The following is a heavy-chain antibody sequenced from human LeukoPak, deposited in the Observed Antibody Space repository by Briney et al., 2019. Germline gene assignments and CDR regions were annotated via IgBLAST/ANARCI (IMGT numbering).Heavy chain of an antibody. J-gene: IGHJ3*01. Sequence: KASETLSLTCTVSGGSISSYYWSWIRQPPGKGLEWIGYIYYSGSTNYNPYLKRRVTMSVDTSKNQFSLRLSSVTAADTAVYYCARVRIGETSYDASDVWGLGTMVTVSS. CDR2: IYYSGST. CDR3: ARVRIGETSYDASDV. CDR1: GGSISSYY. V-gene: IGHV4-59*01. D-gene: IGHD1-26*01.